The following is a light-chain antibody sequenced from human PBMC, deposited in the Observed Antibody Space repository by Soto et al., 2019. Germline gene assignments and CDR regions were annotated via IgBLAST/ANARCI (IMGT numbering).Light chain of an antibody. CDR2: DVT. V-gene: IGLV2-14*03. CDR1: SSDVGGYNY. Sequence: QSFLTQPASVSGSPGRSITIACTGTSSDVGGYNYVSWYQQHPGRAPKLIIYDVTNRPSGISNRFSGSKSGNTASLTISGLQTEDEADYYCISFTSRHIYVFGTGTKVTVL. CDR3: ISFTSRHIYV. J-gene: IGLJ1*01.